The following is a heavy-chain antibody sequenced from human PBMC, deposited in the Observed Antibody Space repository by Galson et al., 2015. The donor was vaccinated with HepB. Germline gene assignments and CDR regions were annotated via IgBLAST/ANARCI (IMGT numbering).Heavy chain of an antibody. J-gene: IGHJ6*02. CDR1: GGSISSYY. CDR3: ARDSRRYDHYYYYYGMDV. Sequence: TLSLTCTVSGGSISSYYWSWIRQPPGKGLEWIGYIYYSGSTNYNPSLKSRVTISVDTSKNQFSLKLSSVTAADTAVYYCARDSRRYDHYYYYYGMDVWGQGTTVTVSS. V-gene: IGHV4-59*01. D-gene: IGHD5-12*01. CDR2: IYYSGST.